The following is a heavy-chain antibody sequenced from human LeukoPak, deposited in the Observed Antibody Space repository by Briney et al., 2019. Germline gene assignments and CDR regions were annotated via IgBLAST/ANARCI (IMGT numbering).Heavy chain of an antibody. Sequence: GGSLRLSCAASGFTFSNYAMSWVRQAPGKGLEWVSAISGSGDNTYYADSVKGRFTISRDNSKNTLYLQMNSLRAEDTAVYYCAKDPSTTYYYDYSGYGAFDIWGQGTMVTVSS. J-gene: IGHJ3*02. CDR2: ISGSGDNT. CDR3: AKDPSTTYYYDYSGYGAFDI. D-gene: IGHD3-22*01. V-gene: IGHV3-23*01. CDR1: GFTFSNYA.